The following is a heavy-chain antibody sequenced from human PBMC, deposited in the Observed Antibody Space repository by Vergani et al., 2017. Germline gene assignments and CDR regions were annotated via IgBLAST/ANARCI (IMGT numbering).Heavy chain of an antibody. J-gene: IGHJ3*02. D-gene: IGHD3-9*01. CDR1: GGSISSGDYY. CDR2: IYYSGST. Sequence: QVQLQESGPGLVKPSQTLSLTCTVSGGSISSGDYYWSWIRQPPGKGLEWIGYIYYSGSTYYNPSLKSRVTISVDTSKNQFSLKLSSVTAADTAVYYCASELRYFDWSSGGAFDIWGQGTMVTVSS. V-gene: IGHV4-30-4*01. CDR3: ASELRYFDWSSGGAFDI.